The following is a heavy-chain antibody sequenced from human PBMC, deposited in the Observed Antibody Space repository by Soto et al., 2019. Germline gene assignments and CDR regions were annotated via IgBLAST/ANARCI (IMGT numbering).Heavy chain of an antibody. D-gene: IGHD3-22*01. V-gene: IGHV3-23*01. CDR3: AKSTNYYDSSGYGGMDV. Sequence: GGSLRLSCAASGFTFSSYAMSWVRQAPGKGLEWVSAISGSGGSTYYADSVKGRFTISRDNSKNTLYLQMNSLRAEDTAVYYCAKSTNYYDSSGYGGMDVWGQGTTVTVSS. J-gene: IGHJ6*02. CDR1: GFTFSSYA. CDR2: ISGSGGST.